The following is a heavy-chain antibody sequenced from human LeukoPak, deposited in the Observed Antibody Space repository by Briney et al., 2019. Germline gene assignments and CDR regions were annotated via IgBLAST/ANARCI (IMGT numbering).Heavy chain of an antibody. CDR1: GYTFTSFA. D-gene: IGHD6-13*01. V-gene: IGHV7-4-1*02. Sequence: VASVKVSCKASGYTFTSFAMNWVRRAPGQGLEWMGWINTNTGNPTYAQGFTGRFVSSLDTSVNTAYLQISSLKAEDTAVYYCARDQAYSSSRNYYYYGTDVWGQGTTVTVSS. CDR3: ARDQAYSSSRNYYYYGTDV. CDR2: INTNTGNP. J-gene: IGHJ6*02.